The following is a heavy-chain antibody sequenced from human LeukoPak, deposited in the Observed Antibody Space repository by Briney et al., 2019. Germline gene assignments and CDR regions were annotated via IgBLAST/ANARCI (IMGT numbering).Heavy chain of an antibody. J-gene: IGHJ4*02. D-gene: IGHD1/OR15-1a*01. CDR1: GFTFSSYS. V-gene: IGHV3-21*01. CDR2: ISSSSSYI. CDR3: ARDRNNMYYFDY. Sequence: GGSLRLSCAASGFTFSSYSMNWVRQAPGKGLEWVSSISSSSSYIYYADSVRGRFTISRDNAKNSLYLQMSSLRAEDTAVYYCARDRNNMYYFDYWGQGTLVTVSS.